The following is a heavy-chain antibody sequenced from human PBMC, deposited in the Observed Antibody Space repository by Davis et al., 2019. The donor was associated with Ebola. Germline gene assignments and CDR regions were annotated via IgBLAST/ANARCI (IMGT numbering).Heavy chain of an antibody. CDR1: GGSISSSNW. D-gene: IGHD3-3*01. V-gene: IGHV4-4*02. CDR3: ARLRSYYDFWSGYLKGYFDY. J-gene: IGHJ4*02. CDR2: IYHSGST. Sequence: SETLSLTCAVSGGSISSSNWWSWVRQPPGKGLEWIGEIYHSGSTNYNPSLKSRVTISVDTSKNQFSLKLSSVTAADTAVYYCARLRSYYDFWSGYLKGYFDYWGQGTLVTVSS.